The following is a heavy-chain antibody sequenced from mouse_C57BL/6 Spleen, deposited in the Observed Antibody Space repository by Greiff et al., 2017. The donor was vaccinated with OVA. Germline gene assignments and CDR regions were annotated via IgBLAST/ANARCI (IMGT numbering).Heavy chain of an antibody. D-gene: IGHD1-1*01. CDR2: ISNGGGST. Sequence: EVQGVESGGGLVQPGGSLKLSCAASGFTFSDYYMYWVRQTPEKRLEWVAYISNGGGSTYYPDTVKGRFTISRDNAKNTLYLQMSRLKSEDTAMYYCARQARGGSSYGAMDYWGQGTSVTVSS. CDR3: ARQARGGSSYGAMDY. J-gene: IGHJ4*01. CDR1: GFTFSDYY. V-gene: IGHV5-12*01.